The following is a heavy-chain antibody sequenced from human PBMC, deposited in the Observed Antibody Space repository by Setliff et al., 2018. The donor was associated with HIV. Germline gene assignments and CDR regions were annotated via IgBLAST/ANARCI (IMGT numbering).Heavy chain of an antibody. D-gene: IGHD6-19*01. Sequence: ASVKVSCKASGYTFFSYLMHWVRLAPGQGLEWMGWINAGNAKTKYSQKFQGRVTISRDTSASTAYMDLSRLRSEDTAVYYCARSLERQWLVPYYMGVWGKGTTVTVSS. V-gene: IGHV1-3*01. J-gene: IGHJ6*03. CDR1: GYTFFSYL. CDR2: INAGNAKT. CDR3: ARSLERQWLVPYYMGV.